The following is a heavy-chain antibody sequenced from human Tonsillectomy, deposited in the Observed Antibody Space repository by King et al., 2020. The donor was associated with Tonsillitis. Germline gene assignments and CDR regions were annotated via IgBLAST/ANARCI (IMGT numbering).Heavy chain of an antibody. CDR2: IKEDGSQT. Sequence: VQLVESGGGLVQPGGSLRLSCAASGFAFSSDWMTWVRQAPGKGLEWVANIKEDGSQTYYVDSVKGRFTISRDNAKNSLYLQMSRLRAEETAIYYCARDPWDPLFAGFDIWGQGTMVTVSS. CDR3: ARDPWDPLFAGFDI. V-gene: IGHV3-7*03. CDR1: GFAFSSDW. D-gene: IGHD1-26*01. J-gene: IGHJ3*02.